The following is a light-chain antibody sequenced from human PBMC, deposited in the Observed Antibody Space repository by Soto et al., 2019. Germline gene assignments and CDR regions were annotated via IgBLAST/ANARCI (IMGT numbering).Light chain of an antibody. Sequence: EIALTQSPGTLSLSPGERATLSCRASQSVSSSSLAWYQQKPGQGPRLLIYGASSRATGIPDRFSGSGSGTDFILTISRLVPEDFAVYYCQQYGSSPPLTFGGGTKVEIK. V-gene: IGKV3-20*01. CDR2: GAS. CDR3: QQYGSSPPLT. CDR1: QSVSSSS. J-gene: IGKJ4*01.